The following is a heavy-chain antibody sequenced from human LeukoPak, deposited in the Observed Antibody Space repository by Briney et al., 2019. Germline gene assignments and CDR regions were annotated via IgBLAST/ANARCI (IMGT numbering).Heavy chain of an antibody. J-gene: IGHJ4*02. CDR2: IYTSGST. V-gene: IGHV4-61*02. Sequence: TSQTLSLTCTVSGGSISSGSYYWSWIRRPAGKGLEWIGRIYTSGSTNYNPSLKSRVTISVDTSKNQFSLKLSSVTAADTAVYYCASSTSYQYYFDYWGQGTLVTVSS. CDR1: GGSISSGSYY. CDR3: ASSTSYQYYFDY. D-gene: IGHD2-2*01.